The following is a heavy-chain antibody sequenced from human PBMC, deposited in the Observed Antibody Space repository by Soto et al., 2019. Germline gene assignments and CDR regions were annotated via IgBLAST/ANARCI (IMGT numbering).Heavy chain of an antibody. CDR2: IYHSGMT. CDR1: GGSISTGGYY. J-gene: IGHJ3*02. D-gene: IGHD4-17*01. Sequence: QVQLQESGPGLVKPSQTLSLTCTVSGGSISTGGYYWSWIRQHPGRGLEWIGYIYHSGMTFSNPSLQSRVAISIHTSENQFSLKLSSVTAADTAVYYCATVRWELHDAFDIWGPGTMVSVSS. V-gene: IGHV4-31*03. CDR3: ATVRWELHDAFDI.